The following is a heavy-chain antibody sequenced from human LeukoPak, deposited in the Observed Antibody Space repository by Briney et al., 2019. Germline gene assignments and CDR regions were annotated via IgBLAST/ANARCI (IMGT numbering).Heavy chain of an antibody. CDR3: AIVYAVPDKRNALDM. Sequence: GGSLSLSCAASGFTFSSHWMHWVRPAPGKGLVWVSRIHDDGATTNYADSVKGRFTISRDNAKDTLYLQMNSLRAEDTAVYYCAIVYAVPDKRNALDMWGQGTMVTVSS. V-gene: IGHV3-74*01. CDR1: GFTFSSHW. J-gene: IGHJ3*02. CDR2: IHDDGATT. D-gene: IGHD6-19*01.